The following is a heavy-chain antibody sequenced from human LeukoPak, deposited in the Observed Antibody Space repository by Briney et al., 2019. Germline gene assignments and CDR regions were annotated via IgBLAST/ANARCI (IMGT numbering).Heavy chain of an antibody. Sequence: GASVKVSCKASGYTFTNYYMHWVRQAPGQGLEWMGMINPSGGTTSYAQRFQGRVTVTRDMSTSTVYMELSSLRFEDTAMYYCARGECGWELRGDFWGQGTLVTVSS. CDR1: GYTFTNYY. D-gene: IGHD1-26*01. J-gene: IGHJ4*02. CDR3: ARGECGWELRGDF. V-gene: IGHV1-46*01. CDR2: INPSGGTT.